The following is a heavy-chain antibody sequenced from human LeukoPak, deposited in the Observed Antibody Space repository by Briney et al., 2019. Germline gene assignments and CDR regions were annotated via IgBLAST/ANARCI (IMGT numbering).Heavy chain of an antibody. J-gene: IGHJ4*02. CDR3: VRILTGFYDV. D-gene: IGHD3-9*01. Sequence: GGSLRLSCAASGFTFSSYGMSWVRQAPGKGLEWVSSISGSGDKTFYVDSVEGRFTISRDNPKNTLYLQMNSLRAEDTALYYCVRILTGFYDVWGQGTLVTVSS. V-gene: IGHV3-23*01. CDR2: ISGSGDKT. CDR1: GFTFSSYG.